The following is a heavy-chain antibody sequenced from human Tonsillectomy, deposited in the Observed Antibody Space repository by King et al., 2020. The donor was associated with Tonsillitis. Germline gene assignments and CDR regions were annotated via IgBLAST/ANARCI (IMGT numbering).Heavy chain of an antibody. V-gene: IGHV4-34*12. CDR1: GGSFSSYY. D-gene: IGHD4-11*01. CDR3: ARSKSVPPGWFDP. Sequence: VQLQQWGAGLLKPSETLSLTCAVYGGSFSSYYWSWIRQPPGQGLDYIGEIIHGGSTNYNPSLKSRVTISVDTSKNQFSLKLNSVTAADTAVYYCARSKSVPPGWFDPWGPGTLVTVSS. J-gene: IGHJ5*02. CDR2: IIHGGST.